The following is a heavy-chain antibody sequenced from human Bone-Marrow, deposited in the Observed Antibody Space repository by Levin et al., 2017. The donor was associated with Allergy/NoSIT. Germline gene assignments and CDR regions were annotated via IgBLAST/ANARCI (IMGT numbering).Heavy chain of an antibody. J-gene: IGHJ2*01. CDR1: GFSFSTYE. D-gene: IGHD2-21*02. V-gene: IGHV3-48*03. CDR3: TRDKKSDGVTPDWYFDL. Sequence: PSETLSLTCAASGFSFSTYEMNWVRQAPGKGLEWISYISSSGSTKYYADSVKGRFTISSKNSLYLQMNSLRAEDTAIYYCTRDKKSDGVTPDWYFDLWGRGTPVTVSS. CDR2: ISSSGSTK.